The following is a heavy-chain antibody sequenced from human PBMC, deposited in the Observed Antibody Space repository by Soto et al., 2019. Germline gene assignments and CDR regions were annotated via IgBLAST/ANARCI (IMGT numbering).Heavy chain of an antibody. Sequence: GGSLRLSCAASGFTFSNFAMGWVRHAPGKGLEWVSTISGSGGSTYSADSVKGRFTISRDNSKDTLFLQMNRLRAEDTAVYYCAQTQSLTYYDIRGCDLDYWGQGTLVTVSS. CDR1: GFTFSNFA. J-gene: IGHJ4*02. CDR2: ISGSGGST. CDR3: AQTQSLTYYDIRGCDLDY. D-gene: IGHD3-22*01. V-gene: IGHV3-23*01.